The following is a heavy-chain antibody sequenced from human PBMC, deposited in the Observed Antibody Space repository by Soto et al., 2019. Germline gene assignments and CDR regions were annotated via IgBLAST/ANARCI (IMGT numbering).Heavy chain of an antibody. CDR3: ARDDHCSGGSCYNLADY. J-gene: IGHJ4*02. CDR1: GDSVSSNSDA. Sequence: SQTLSLTCVISGDSVSSNSDAWNWIRQSPSRGLEWLGRTYYRSKWYNDYAVSVKSRIIINPDTSKNQVSLQLNSVTPEDTAVYYCARDDHCSGGSCYNLADYWGQGTLVTVSS. CDR2: TYYRSKWYN. V-gene: IGHV6-1*01. D-gene: IGHD2-15*01.